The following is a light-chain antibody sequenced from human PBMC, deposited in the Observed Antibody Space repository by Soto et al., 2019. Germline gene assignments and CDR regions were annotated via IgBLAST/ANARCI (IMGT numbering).Light chain of an antibody. CDR1: QSVSSN. CDR2: DAS. J-gene: IGKJ5*01. Sequence: EIVMTQSPATLSVSPGERATLSCRASQSVSSNLAWYQQKPGQGPRLLIYDASNRATGIPARFSGSGSGTDFTLTISSLEPEDFAVYYCQQRSNWPQITFGQGTRLEIK. V-gene: IGKV3-11*01. CDR3: QQRSNWPQIT.